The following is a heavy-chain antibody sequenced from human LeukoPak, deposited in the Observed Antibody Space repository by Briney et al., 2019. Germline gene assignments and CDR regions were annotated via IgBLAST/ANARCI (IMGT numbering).Heavy chain of an antibody. CDR3: ARGGSGSS. CDR1: GFMFSNYW. CDR2: IKEDGSER. V-gene: IGHV3-7*04. Sequence: GGSLRLSCAAYGFMFSNYWMNWVRHAPGKGLEWVATIKEDGSERYYVDSVKGRFTISRDNAKNSLFLQMTTLRVEDTAVYYCARGGSGSSWGQGTLVTVSS. D-gene: IGHD3-10*01. J-gene: IGHJ5*02.